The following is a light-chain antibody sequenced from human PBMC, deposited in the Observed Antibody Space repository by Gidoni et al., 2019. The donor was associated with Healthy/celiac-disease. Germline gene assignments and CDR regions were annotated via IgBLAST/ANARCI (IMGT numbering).Light chain of an antibody. CDR3: SSSTSSSAYV. CDR2: DVS. J-gene: IGLJ1*01. V-gene: IGLV2-14*03. CDR1: SSDVGGYNY. Sequence: QPALTQPASGSGSPGQPISISCTGTSSDVGGYNYVSWYQQHPGKAPKLMIYDVSNRPSGVSTRFSGSKSGNTASLPISGLQAADEADYYCSSSTSSSAYVFGTGTKVTVL.